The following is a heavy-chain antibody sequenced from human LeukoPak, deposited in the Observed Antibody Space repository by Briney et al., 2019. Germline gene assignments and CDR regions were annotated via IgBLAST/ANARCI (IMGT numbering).Heavy chain of an antibody. V-gene: IGHV4-39*01. CDR2: IYYTDST. Sequence: PSETLSLTCTVSGDSVSDTTHYWGWIRHPPGKGLEWIGNIYYTDSTYSNPSLRSRVTMSVDTSKNQFSLKMSSVTAADTAVYYCARLTKGRFFDFVFDFWGQGTLLTVSS. CDR1: GDSVSDTTHY. J-gene: IGHJ4*02. D-gene: IGHD3-9*01. CDR3: ARLTKGRFFDFVFDF.